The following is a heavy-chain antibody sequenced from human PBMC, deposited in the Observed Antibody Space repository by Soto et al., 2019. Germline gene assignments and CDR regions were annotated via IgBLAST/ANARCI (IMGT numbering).Heavy chain of an antibody. D-gene: IGHD2-21*02. CDR3: ARSYCGGDCPNSWFDP. V-gene: IGHV1-46*01. CDR2: INPSGGTT. Sequence: QVQLVQSGAEVRTPGASVKVSCKASGYIFSAYYIHWVRQVPGQGLEWMGIINPSGGTTTYAQEFRGSGPMTRDTSTGTVYVELGSLRSEDTAMYYCARSYCGGDCPNSWFDPWGQGTLVTVSS. CDR1: GYIFSAYY. J-gene: IGHJ5*02.